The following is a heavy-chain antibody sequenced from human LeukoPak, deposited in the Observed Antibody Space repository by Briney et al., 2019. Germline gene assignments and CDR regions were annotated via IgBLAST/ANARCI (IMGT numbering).Heavy chain of an antibody. Sequence: GGSLRLSCAASGFTFSNFWMNWVRQAPGKGLEWVANIKQDGSVKHYVDSVKGRFTISRDNTKNSLYLQMNSLRAEDTAVYYCARGAYYYEDWGQGTLVTVSS. D-gene: IGHD3-22*01. J-gene: IGHJ4*02. CDR3: ARGAYYYED. V-gene: IGHV3-7*01. CDR1: GFTFSNFW. CDR2: IKQDGSVK.